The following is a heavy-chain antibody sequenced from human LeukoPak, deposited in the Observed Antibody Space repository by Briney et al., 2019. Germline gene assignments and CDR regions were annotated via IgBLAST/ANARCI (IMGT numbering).Heavy chain of an antibody. V-gene: IGHV3-53*05. CDR3: ARDRVVAATDRNFDY. J-gene: IGHJ4*02. CDR2: IYSGGST. CDR1: GFTVNSNY. D-gene: IGHD2-15*01. Sequence: GGSLRLSCSASGFTVNSNYMSWVRQAPGKGLEWVSVIYSGGSTYYADSVKGRFTISRDNSKNTLYLQMNSLRAEDTAVYYCARDRVVAATDRNFDYWGQGTLVTVSS.